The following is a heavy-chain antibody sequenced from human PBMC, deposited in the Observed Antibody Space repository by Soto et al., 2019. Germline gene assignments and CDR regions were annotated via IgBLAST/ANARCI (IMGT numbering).Heavy chain of an antibody. J-gene: IGHJ5*01. V-gene: IGHV3-21*06. D-gene: IGHD2-2*01. CDR2: ISSSTSYV. Sequence: EVQLVESGGGLVKPGGSLRLSCAASGFTFSRYGMNWLRQAPGKGLEWVASISSSTSYVYYADSVKGRFSTCRDNAKNILYLEMYALRTEDTAVYYCARDPSEGRVGNWFESWGQGTLVTVSS. CDR1: GFTFSRYG. CDR3: ARDPSEGRVGNWFES.